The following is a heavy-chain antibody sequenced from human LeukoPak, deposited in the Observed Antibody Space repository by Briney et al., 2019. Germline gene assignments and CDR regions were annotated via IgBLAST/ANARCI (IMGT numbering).Heavy chain of an antibody. CDR3: AKGGCRGTCNPLAY. J-gene: IGHJ4*02. D-gene: IGHD2-15*01. CDR2: ISGSGGST. CDR1: GFTFSSYA. Sequence: GGSLRLSCAASGFTFSSYAMSWVRQAPGKGLEWVSAISGSGGSTYYADSLKGRFTISRDNSKNTLYLQMNNLRAEDTAVYYCAKGGCRGTCNPLAYWGQGALVTVSP. V-gene: IGHV3-23*01.